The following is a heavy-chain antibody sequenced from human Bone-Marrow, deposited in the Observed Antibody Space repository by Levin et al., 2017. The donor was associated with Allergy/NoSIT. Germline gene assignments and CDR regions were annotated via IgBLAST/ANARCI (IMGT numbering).Heavy chain of an antibody. CDR3: APIFGDYSDFDS. Sequence: NASETLSLTCAVYGGSFSVYFWSWIRQPPGKGLEWIGEISHSGSTNYNPSLKSRVTISVDTSKNQFSLRLGSVTAADTAVYYCAPIFGDYSDFDSWGQGTLVSVSS. D-gene: IGHD4-17*01. CDR2: ISHSGST. CDR1: GGSFSVYF. V-gene: IGHV4-34*01. J-gene: IGHJ4*02.